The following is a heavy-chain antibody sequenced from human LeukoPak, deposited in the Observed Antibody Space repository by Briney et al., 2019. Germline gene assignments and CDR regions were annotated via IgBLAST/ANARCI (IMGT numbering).Heavy chain of an antibody. Sequence: ASVTVSFKASGYTFTSYYMHWVRQAPGQGLEGMGIFNPSGGSTSYAQKFQGRVTMTRDTSTSTVYMELSSLRSEDTAVYYCARSWESVGATDYWGQGPLVTVSS. J-gene: IGHJ4*02. V-gene: IGHV1-46*01. D-gene: IGHD1-26*01. CDR3: ARSWESVGATDY. CDR2: FNPSGGST. CDR1: GYTFTSYY.